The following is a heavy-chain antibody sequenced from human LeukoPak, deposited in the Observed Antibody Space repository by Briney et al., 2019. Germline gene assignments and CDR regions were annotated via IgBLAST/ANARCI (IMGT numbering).Heavy chain of an antibody. CDR3: ARVACSSTSCPPDY. Sequence: ASVKVSCKASGYTFTSYGISWVRQAPGRGLEWMGWISAYNGNTNYAQKLQGRVTMTTDTSTSTAYMELRSLRSDDTAVYYCARVACSSTSCPPDYWGQGTLVTVSS. D-gene: IGHD2-2*01. CDR1: GYTFTSYG. J-gene: IGHJ4*02. V-gene: IGHV1-18*01. CDR2: ISAYNGNT.